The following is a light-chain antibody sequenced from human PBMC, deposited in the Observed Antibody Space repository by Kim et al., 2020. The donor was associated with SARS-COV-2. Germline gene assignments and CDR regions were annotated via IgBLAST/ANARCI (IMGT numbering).Light chain of an antibody. CDR3: SSRDSSGDSVV. J-gene: IGLJ2*01. Sequence: ALGQTVSITCQGHMPTSYYANWYQQKPGQAPKLVVFGKGNRPSGIPDRFSGSISGFTASLTITGAQAEDEADYYCSSRDSSGDSVVFGGGTQLTVL. CDR2: GKG. CDR1: MPTSYY. V-gene: IGLV3-19*01.